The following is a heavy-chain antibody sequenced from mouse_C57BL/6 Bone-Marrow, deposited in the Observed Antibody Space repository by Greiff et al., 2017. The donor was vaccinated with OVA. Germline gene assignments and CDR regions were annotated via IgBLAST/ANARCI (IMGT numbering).Heavy chain of an antibody. V-gene: IGHV1-19*01. D-gene: IGHD1-1*01. J-gene: IGHJ2*01. CDR3: ARCPLIYYYGSSHFDY. Sequence: DVKLQESGPVLVKPGASVKMSCKASGYTFTDYYMNWVKQSHGKSLEWIGVINPYNSGTSYNQKFKGKATLTVDKSSSTAYMELNSLTSEDSAVYYCARCPLIYYYGSSHFDYWGQGTTLTVSS. CDR1: GYTFTDYY. CDR2: INPYNSGT.